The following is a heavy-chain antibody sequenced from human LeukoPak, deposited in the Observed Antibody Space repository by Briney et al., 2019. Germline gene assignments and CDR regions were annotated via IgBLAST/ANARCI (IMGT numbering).Heavy chain of an antibody. Sequence: GGSLRLSCAASGFTFSRYSMHWVRQAPGKGLVWVSHVNSDGSGTNYADSVKGRFTISRDNAKNTLYLQMNSLRVEDTAVYYCVCLGLGGLSLDWGQGTLVTVSS. J-gene: IGHJ4*02. CDR3: VCLGLGGLSLD. V-gene: IGHV3-74*01. D-gene: IGHD3-16*01. CDR2: VNSDGSGT. CDR1: GFTFSRYS.